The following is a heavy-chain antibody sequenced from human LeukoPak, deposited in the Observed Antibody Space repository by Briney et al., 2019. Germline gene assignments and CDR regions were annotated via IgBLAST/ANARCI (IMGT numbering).Heavy chain of an antibody. Sequence: GGSLRLSCAVSGFTFSSYAMSWVRQAPGKGLEWVSAVTGAGTTTYYADSVKGRFTVSRDNSKNTLYLQMNSLRVEDTAVYYCAKVLVGYCSSNSCYRNFDSWGQGTLVTVSS. J-gene: IGHJ5*01. CDR3: AKVLVGYCSSNSCYRNFDS. D-gene: IGHD2-2*02. V-gene: IGHV3-23*01. CDR2: VTGAGTTT. CDR1: GFTFSSYA.